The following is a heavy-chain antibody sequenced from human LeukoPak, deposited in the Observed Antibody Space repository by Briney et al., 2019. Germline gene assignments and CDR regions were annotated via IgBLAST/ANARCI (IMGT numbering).Heavy chain of an antibody. J-gene: IGHJ5*02. CDR1: GYTFTGYY. CDR2: INPNGGGT. CDR3: ARTLAYCGGDCYSAPFDP. D-gene: IGHD2-21*02. V-gene: IGHV1-2*02. Sequence: ASVKVSCKASGYTFTGYYMHWVRQAPGQGLEWMGWINPNGGGTNYAQKFQGRVTMTRDTSISTAYMELSRLRSDDTAVYYCARTLAYCGGDCYSAPFDPWGQGTLVTVSS.